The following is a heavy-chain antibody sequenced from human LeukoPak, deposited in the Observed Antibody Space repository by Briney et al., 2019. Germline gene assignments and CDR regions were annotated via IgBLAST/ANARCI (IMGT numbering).Heavy chain of an antibody. V-gene: IGHV1-69*13. J-gene: IGHJ4*02. CDR1: GYTFTSYG. Sequence: GASVNVSCKASGYTFTSYGISWVRQAPGQGLEWMGGIIPIFGTANYAQKFQGRVTITADESTSTAYMELSSLRSEDTAVYYCARIGDYGDHGVWGQGTLVTVSS. D-gene: IGHD4-17*01. CDR3: ARIGDYGDHGV. CDR2: IIPIFGTA.